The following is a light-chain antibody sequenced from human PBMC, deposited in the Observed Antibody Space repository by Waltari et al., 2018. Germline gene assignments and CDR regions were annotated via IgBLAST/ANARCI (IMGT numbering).Light chain of an antibody. CDR2: SNN. Sequence: QSVLTQPPSASGTPGQRVTISCSGSSSDTGSNTVNWYQQLPGTAPKLLIYSNNPRPSGVPDRFSGSKSGTSASLAISGLQSEDEADYYCAAWDGGLNALFGGGTK. CDR1: SSDTGSNT. V-gene: IGLV1-44*01. CDR3: AAWDGGLNAL. J-gene: IGLJ2*01.